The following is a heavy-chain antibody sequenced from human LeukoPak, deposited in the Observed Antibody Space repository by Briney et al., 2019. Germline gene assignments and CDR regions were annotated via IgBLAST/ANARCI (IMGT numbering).Heavy chain of an antibody. Sequence: SETLSLTCAVYGGSFSGYYWGWIRQPPGKGLEWIGSIYYSGNTYYNASLKSQVSISIDTSKNQFSLKLTSVTAADTAVYYCARSVTYYYYYYMDVWGKGTTVTVSS. J-gene: IGHJ6*03. V-gene: IGHV4-34*01. CDR2: IYYSGNT. CDR1: GGSFSGYY. D-gene: IGHD2-21*02. CDR3: ARSVTYYYYYYMDV.